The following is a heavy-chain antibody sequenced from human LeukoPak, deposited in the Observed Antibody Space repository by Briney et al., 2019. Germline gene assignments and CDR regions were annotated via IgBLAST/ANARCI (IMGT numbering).Heavy chain of an antibody. D-gene: IGHD3-22*01. J-gene: IGHJ4*02. V-gene: IGHV3-11*04. CDR3: ARDNYDSSTPYYFDY. Sequence: GGSLRLSCAASGFTFSDYYMTWVRQAPGKGLEWVSYISSSGTTIYYADSVKGRFTISRDNAKNSLYLQMNSLRAEDTAVYYCARDNYDSSTPYYFDYWGQGTLVTVSS. CDR2: ISSSGTTI. CDR1: GFTFSDYY.